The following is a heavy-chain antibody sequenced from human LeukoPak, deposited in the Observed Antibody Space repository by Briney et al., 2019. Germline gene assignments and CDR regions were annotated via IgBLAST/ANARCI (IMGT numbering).Heavy chain of an antibody. CDR3: ARGAYCSSISCLGGHPGYYYYMDV. CDR2: INSKSGGT. J-gene: IGHJ6*03. Sequence: GASVKVSCKASGYTFTDYYMHWVRQAPGQGLEWMGWINSKSGGTNYAQRFQGGVTMTRDTSIRTGYMELSRLRSDDTAIYYCARGAYCSSISCLGGHPGYYYYMDVWGKGTTVTVSS. D-gene: IGHD2-2*01. CDR1: GYTFTDYY. V-gene: IGHV1-2*02.